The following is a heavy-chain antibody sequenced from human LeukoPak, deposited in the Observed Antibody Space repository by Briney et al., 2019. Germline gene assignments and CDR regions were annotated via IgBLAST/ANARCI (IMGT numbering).Heavy chain of an antibody. CDR3: ARVLEGSSGQHWYFDL. CDR1: GGSINSYY. Sequence: KPSETLSLTCTVSGGSINSYYWSWIRQPPGKGLEWIGYIYYSGTTNYNPSLKSRVTISVDTSKNQFSLKLISVTAADTAVYYCARVLEGSSGQHWYFDLWGRGTLVTVSS. CDR2: IYYSGTT. D-gene: IGHD6-19*01. V-gene: IGHV4-59*12. J-gene: IGHJ2*01.